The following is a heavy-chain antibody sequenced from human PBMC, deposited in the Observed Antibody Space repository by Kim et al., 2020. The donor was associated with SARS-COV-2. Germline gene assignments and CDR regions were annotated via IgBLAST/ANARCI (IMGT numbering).Heavy chain of an antibody. V-gene: IGHV3-48*02. CDR3: ARGATTGHYFS. J-gene: IGHJ4*02. CDR2: SI. D-gene: IGHD3-22*01. Sequence: SIYYADSVKGRFTISRDNAKNSLYLKMNSLRDEDTAVYYCARGATTGHYFSWGQGTLVTVSS.